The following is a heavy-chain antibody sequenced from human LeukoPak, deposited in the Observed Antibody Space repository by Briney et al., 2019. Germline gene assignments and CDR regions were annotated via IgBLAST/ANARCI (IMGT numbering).Heavy chain of an antibody. J-gene: IGHJ4*02. CDR2: IYYSGST. CDR3: ASGIAVAGTGGWGY. CDR1: GGSISSSSYY. V-gene: IGHV4-39*07. D-gene: IGHD6-19*01. Sequence: SETLSLTCTVSGGSISSSSYYWGWIRQPPGKGLEWIGSIYYSGSTYYNPSLKSRVTISVDTSKNQFSLKLSSVTAADTAVYYCASGIAVAGTGGWGYWGQGTLVTVSS.